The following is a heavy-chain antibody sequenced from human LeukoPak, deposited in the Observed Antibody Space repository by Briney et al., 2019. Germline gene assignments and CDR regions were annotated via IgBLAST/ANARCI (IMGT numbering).Heavy chain of an antibody. CDR1: GFTFSNYW. Sequence: GGSLRLSCAASGFTFSNYWMTWVRQAPGKGLEWVANIKQDGSEKYYVDSVKGRFAISRDNAKNSLYLQMNSLRAEDTALYYCAREDQPRGTFDYWGQGILVTVSS. V-gene: IGHV3-7*05. D-gene: IGHD2-15*01. CDR3: AREDQPRGTFDY. J-gene: IGHJ4*02. CDR2: IKQDGSEK.